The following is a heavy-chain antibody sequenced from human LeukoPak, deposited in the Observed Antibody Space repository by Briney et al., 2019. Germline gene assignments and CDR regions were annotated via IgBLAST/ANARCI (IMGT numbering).Heavy chain of an antibody. V-gene: IGHV4-34*01. D-gene: IGHD1-26*01. J-gene: IGHJ6*02. CDR1: GGSFSGYY. CDR2: INHSGST. Sequence: SETLSLTCAVYGGSFSGYYWSWIRQPPGKGLEWIGEINHSGSTNYNPSLKSRVTISVDTSKNQFSLKLSPVTAADTAVYYCARSKRVGAPTVYYYGMDVWGQGTTVTVSS. CDR3: ARSKRVGAPTVYYYGMDV.